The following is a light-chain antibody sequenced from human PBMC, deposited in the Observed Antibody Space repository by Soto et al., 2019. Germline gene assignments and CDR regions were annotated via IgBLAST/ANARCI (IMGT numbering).Light chain of an antibody. CDR2: GAS. J-gene: IGKJ2*01. CDR3: QQYGSSPYT. CDR1: QSVSSSY. V-gene: IGKV3-20*01. Sequence: ELVLTQSPGTLSLSPGERATLSCRASQSVSSSYLAWYQQKPGQAPRLLISGASSRATGIPDRFSGSGSGTDFTLTTSRLEPEDFAVYYFQQYGSSPYTFGQGTKLEIK.